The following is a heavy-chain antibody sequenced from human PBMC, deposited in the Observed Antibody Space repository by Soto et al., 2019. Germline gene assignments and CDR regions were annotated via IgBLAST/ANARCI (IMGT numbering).Heavy chain of an antibody. D-gene: IGHD3-22*01. CDR1: GGSFSGYH. J-gene: IGHJ2*01. CDR3: AQRAPPGIGFCGYKGLDM. Sequence: QVHLQQWGAGLLKPSETLSLTCAVDGGSFSGYHWTWIRQFPGKGLEWIGEIIHSGRDNYNPSLSGRARLAIDPSKEHFSLKMAPVTPPDTALYSCAQRAPPGIGFCGYKGLDMWGRGNLVTVSS. CDR2: IIHSGRD. V-gene: IGHV4-34*06.